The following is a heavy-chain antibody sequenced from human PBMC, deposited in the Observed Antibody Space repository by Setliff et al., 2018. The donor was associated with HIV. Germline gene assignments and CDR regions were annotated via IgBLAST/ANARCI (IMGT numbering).Heavy chain of an antibody. Sequence: LRLSCAASGFTFSSYGMHWVRQAPGKGLEWVALIWYDGSNKHYVDSVKGRFTISRDNSKNTLYLQMNSLRAEDTAVYYCAKDEYRGGYFDYWGQGTLVTVSS. CDR3: AKDEYRGGYFDY. CDR1: GFTFSSYG. V-gene: IGHV3-33*06. CDR2: IWYDGSNK. J-gene: IGHJ4*02. D-gene: IGHD6-6*01.